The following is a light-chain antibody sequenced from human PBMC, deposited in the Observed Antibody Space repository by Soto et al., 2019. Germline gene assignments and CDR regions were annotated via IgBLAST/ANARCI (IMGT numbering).Light chain of an antibody. V-gene: IGKV3-11*01. J-gene: IGKJ4*01. CDR1: ESVSSY. Sequence: EIVLTQSPATLSLSPGERATLSCRASESVSSYLAWYQQKPGQAPRLLIYDASNRATGIPARFSGSGSGTDLTLTISSLEPEDFAVYYCQQRGSWPLTFGGGTKVDIK. CDR2: DAS. CDR3: QQRGSWPLT.